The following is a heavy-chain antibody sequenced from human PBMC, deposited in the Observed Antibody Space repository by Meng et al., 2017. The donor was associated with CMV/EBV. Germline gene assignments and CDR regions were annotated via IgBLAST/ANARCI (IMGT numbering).Heavy chain of an antibody. CDR2: ISAYHGNT. Sequence: QVQLVKSLAEQKKSGALIKVTCKASGYTFTSYGISWVRQVPGQGLEWMGWISAYHGNTNYAQKLQGRVTMTTDTSTSTAYMELRSLRSDDKAVYYCARDLRPSTSPLDLWGRGTLVTVSS. CDR1: GYTFTSYG. D-gene: IGHD2-2*01. J-gene: IGHJ2*01. V-gene: IGHV1-18*01. CDR3: ARDLRPSTSPLDL.